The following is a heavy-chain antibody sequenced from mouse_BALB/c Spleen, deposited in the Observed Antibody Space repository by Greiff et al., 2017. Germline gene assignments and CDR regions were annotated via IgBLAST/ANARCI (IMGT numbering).Heavy chain of an antibody. CDR1: GFTFSSYA. V-gene: IGHV5-6-5*01. J-gene: IGHJ4*01. CDR3: ARGGYDRGYYYAMDY. Sequence: EVQRVESGGGLVKPGGSLKLSCAASGFTFSSYAMSWVRQTPEKRLEWVASISSGGSTYYPDSVKGRFTISRDNARNILYLQMSSLRSEDTAMYYCARGGYDRGYYYAMDYWGQGTSVTVSS. D-gene: IGHD2-2*01. CDR2: ISSGGST.